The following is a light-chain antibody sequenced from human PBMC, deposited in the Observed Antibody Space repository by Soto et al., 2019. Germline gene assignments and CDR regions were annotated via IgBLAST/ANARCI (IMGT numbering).Light chain of an antibody. CDR3: QQYNNRPQT. J-gene: IGKJ1*01. CDR1: QSVSSN. CDR2: GAS. Sequence: EIVMTQSPATLSVSPGERATLSCRASQSVSSNLAWYQQKPGQAPRLLIYGASTRATGIPARFSGSGSGTEFTLTISSLQSEDFAVYYCQQYNNRPQTFGQGTK. V-gene: IGKV3-15*01.